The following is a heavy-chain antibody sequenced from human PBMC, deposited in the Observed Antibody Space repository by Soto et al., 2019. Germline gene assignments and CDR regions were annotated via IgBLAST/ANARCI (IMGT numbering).Heavy chain of an antibody. J-gene: IGHJ4*02. CDR1: GGSISSSSYY. D-gene: IGHD4-17*01. CDR3: ASSYGDYVSY. V-gene: IGHV4-39*01. Sequence: QLQLQESGPGLVKPSETLSLTCTVSGGSISSSSYYWGWIRQPSGKGLEWIGSIYYSGSTYYNPSLKGRVTLSVDTSKNQFSLKLSSVTAADTAVYYCASSYGDYVSYWGQGTLVTVSS. CDR2: IYYSGST.